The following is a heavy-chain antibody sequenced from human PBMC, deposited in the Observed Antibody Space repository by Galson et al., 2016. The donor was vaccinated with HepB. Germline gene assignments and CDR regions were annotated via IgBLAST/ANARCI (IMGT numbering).Heavy chain of an antibody. CDR2: TYYRSKWYN. D-gene: IGHD6-19*01. CDR3: AKEDSSGPRGANKFYFDY. CDR1: GDSVSSNSAA. V-gene: IGHV6-1*01. Sequence: CAISGDSVSSNSAAWNWIRQSPSRGLEWLGRTYYRSKWYNDYEVSVKSRITINPDTSKNQFSLQLNSVTPDDTDVYYCAKEDSSGPRGANKFYFDYWGQGTLVTVSS. J-gene: IGHJ4*02.